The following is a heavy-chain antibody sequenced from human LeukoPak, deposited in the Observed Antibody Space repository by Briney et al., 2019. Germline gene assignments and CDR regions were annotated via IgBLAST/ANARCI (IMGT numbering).Heavy chain of an antibody. Sequence: AASVKVSCKASGYTFTSYDINRVRQAPGQGLEWMGRINPNSGGTNYAQKFQGRVTMTRDTSISTAYMELSRLRSDDTAVYYCARDPQGGGYYVDYWGQGTLVTVSS. V-gene: IGHV1-2*06. CDR1: GYTFTSYD. J-gene: IGHJ4*02. CDR3: ARDPQGGGYYVDY. CDR2: INPNSGGT.